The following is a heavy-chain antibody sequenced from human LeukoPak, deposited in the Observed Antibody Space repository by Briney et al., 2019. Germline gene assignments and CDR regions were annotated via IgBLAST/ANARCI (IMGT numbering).Heavy chain of an antibody. D-gene: IGHD6-19*01. J-gene: IGHJ2*01. V-gene: IGHV4-39*01. CDR2: IYYSGST. CDR1: GGSINSSSYY. Sequence: SETLSLTCTVSGGSINSSSYYWGWIRQPPGKGLECIGTIYYSGSTYYNPSLKSRVTISVDTSKNQFSLRLSSVTAADTAVYYCARLKAGYWYFDLWGRGTLVTVSS. CDR3: ARLKAGYWYFDL.